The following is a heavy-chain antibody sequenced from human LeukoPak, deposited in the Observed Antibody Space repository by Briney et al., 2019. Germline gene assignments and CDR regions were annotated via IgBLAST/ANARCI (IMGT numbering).Heavy chain of an antibody. CDR2: IHYSGGIT. CDR1: GGSISSYY. D-gene: IGHD3-16*01. CDR3: ARHGYTYDYGSAYYYYYMDV. V-gene: IGHV4-59*08. J-gene: IGHJ6*03. Sequence: SETLSLTCTVSGGSISSYYWSWIRQPPGKGLEWIGYIHYSGGITYYNPSLKSRVTISVDTSKNQFSLKLRSVTAADTAVYFCARHGYTYDYGSAYYYYYMDVWGKGTPVTVSS.